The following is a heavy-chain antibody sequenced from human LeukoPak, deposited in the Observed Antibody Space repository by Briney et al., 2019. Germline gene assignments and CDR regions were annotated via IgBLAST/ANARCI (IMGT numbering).Heavy chain of an antibody. CDR2: INPNSGGT. J-gene: IGHJ1*01. V-gene: IGHV1-2*02. CDR3: ARDGVGYYDSSGYYYFQH. D-gene: IGHD3-22*01. CDR1: GYTFTGYY. Sequence: ASVKVSCKASGYTFTGYYMHWVRQAPGQGLEWMGWINPNSGGTNYAQKFQGRVTMTRDTSISTAYMELSRLRSDDTAVFYCARDGVGYYDSSGYYYFQHWGQGTLVTVSS.